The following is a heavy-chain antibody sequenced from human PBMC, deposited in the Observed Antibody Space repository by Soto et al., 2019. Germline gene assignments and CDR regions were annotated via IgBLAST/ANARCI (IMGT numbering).Heavy chain of an antibody. V-gene: IGHV3-33*01. CDR3: ASHIHCSRTSCYGHY. J-gene: IGHJ4*02. CDR1: GFTFSSYG. D-gene: IGHD2-2*01. CDR2: IWYDGSNK. Sequence: GGSLRLSCAASGFTFSSYGMHWVRQAPGKGLEWVAVIWYDGSNKYYADSAKGRFTISRDNSKNTLYLQMNSLRAEDTAVYYCASHIHCSRTSCYGHYWGQGTLVTVSS.